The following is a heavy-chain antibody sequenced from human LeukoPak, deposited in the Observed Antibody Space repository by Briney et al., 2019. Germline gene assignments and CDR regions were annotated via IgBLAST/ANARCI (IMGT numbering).Heavy chain of an antibody. CDR2: ISSSGSTI. CDR1: GFTFSNYY. CDR3: ASPPTAYCSTISCFDRNEDY. Sequence: GGSLRLSCAASGFTFSNYYMNWIRQAPGKGLVLVSYISSSGSTIYYADSVKGRFTISRDNAKNSLYLQMNSLRAEDTAVYYCASPPTAYCSTISCFDRNEDYWGQGTLVTVSS. V-gene: IGHV3-11*04. D-gene: IGHD2-2*01. J-gene: IGHJ4*02.